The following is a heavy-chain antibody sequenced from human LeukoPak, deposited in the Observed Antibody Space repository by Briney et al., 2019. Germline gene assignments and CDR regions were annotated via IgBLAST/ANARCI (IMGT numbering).Heavy chain of an antibody. Sequence: SETLSLTCAVYGGSFSAYYWSWIRQSPGKGLQWIAEVNHRGDTNYNPSVKGRVTISVDTSKNQFSLNVTSLTAADTAVYYCARGPKLSETGYFDYWGQGSLVTVSS. CDR1: GGSFSAYY. CDR2: VNHRGDT. J-gene: IGHJ4*03. V-gene: IGHV4-34*01. CDR3: ARGPKLSETGYFDY. D-gene: IGHD5-24*01.